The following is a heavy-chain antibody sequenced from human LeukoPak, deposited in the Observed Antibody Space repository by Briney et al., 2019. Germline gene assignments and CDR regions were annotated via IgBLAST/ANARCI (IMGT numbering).Heavy chain of an antibody. J-gene: IGHJ4*02. Sequence: GGSLRLSCAASGFSFSSYSMNWIRQAPGKGPEWVSSISGGSDYIFHADSVKGRFTVSRDNAKNSPYLQMNSLRAEDTAVYYCARVSSVPTPRALDYWGQGALVTVSS. D-gene: IGHD4/OR15-4a*01. CDR2: ISGGSDYI. CDR3: ARVSSVPTPRALDY. CDR1: GFSFSSYS. V-gene: IGHV3-21*01.